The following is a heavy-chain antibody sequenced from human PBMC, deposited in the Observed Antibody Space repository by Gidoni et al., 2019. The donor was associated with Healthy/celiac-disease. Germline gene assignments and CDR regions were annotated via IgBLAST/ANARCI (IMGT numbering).Heavy chain of an antibody. D-gene: IGHD6-6*01. V-gene: IGHV3-21*01. CDR3: ARAEAPEQLVPEALDWFDP. CDR1: GFTFSSSS. Sequence: EVQLVESGGGLVKPGGSLRLSCASSGFTFSSSSMNWVRQAPGKGLEWVSSISSSSSYIYYADSVKGRFTISRDNAKNSLYLQMNSLRAEDTAVYYCARAEAPEQLVPEALDWFDPWGQGTLVTVSS. CDR2: ISSSSSYI. J-gene: IGHJ5*02.